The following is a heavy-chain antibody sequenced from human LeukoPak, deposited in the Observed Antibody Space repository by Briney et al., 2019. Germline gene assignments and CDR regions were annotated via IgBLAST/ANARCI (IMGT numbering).Heavy chain of an antibody. CDR1: GFSVSGNY. V-gene: IGHV3-53*01. Sequence: PGGSLRLSPAPSGFSVSGNYISSVRAAPGKGVERGSGIYSGGRILYTASAKGRFTISTDNSKTTMYLHMNSLGAEHTAVYYCAGVSAAGTLFDCLGQGALVTDSS. D-gene: IGHD6-13*01. CDR3: AGVSAAGTLFDC. CDR2: IYSGGRI. J-gene: IGHJ4*02.